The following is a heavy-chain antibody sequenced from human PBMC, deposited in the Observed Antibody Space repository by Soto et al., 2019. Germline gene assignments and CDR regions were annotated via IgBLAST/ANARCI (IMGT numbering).Heavy chain of an antibody. D-gene: IGHD1-7*01. J-gene: IGHJ5*02. CDR1: GGTFSSYA. CDR3: ARGLPDNWNYLSWFDP. Sequence: VASVKVSCKASGGTFSSYAISWVRQAPGQGLEWMGGIIPIFGTANYAQKFQGRVTITADKSTSTAYMELSSLRSEDTAVYYCARGLPDNWNYLSWFDPWGQGTLVTVSS. CDR2: IIPIFGTA. V-gene: IGHV1-69*06.